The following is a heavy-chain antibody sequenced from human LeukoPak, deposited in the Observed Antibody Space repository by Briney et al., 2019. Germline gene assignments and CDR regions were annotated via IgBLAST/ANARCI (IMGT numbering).Heavy chain of an antibody. CDR3: AKDKLVSIGPDAFDI. D-gene: IGHD1-20*01. CDR1: GFTFSSYA. CDR2: ISGSGGST. V-gene: IGHV3-23*01. J-gene: IGHJ3*02. Sequence: GGSLRLSCAASGFTFSSYAMSWVRQAPGKGLEWASAISGSGGSTYYADSVKGRFTISRDNSKNTLYLQMNSLRAEDTAVYYCAKDKLVSIGPDAFDIWGQGTMVTVSS.